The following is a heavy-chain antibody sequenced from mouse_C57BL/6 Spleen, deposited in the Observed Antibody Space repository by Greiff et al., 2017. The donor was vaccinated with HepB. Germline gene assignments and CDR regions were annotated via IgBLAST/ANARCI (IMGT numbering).Heavy chain of an antibody. CDR1: GYSITSGYY. CDR2: ISYDGSN. CDR3: ARDLVPYDYDRTWFAY. Sequence: EVKLVESGPGLVKPSQSLSLTCSVTGYSITSGYYWNWIRQFPGNKLEWMGYISYDGSNNYNPSLKNRISITRDTSKNQFFLKLNSVTTEDTATYYCARDLVPYDYDRTWFAYWGQGTLVTVSA. J-gene: IGHJ3*01. V-gene: IGHV3-6*01. D-gene: IGHD2-4*01.